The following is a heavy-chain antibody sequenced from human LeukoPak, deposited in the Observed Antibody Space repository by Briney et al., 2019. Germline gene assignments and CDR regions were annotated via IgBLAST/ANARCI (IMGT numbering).Heavy chain of an antibody. V-gene: IGHV4-39*01. D-gene: IGHD6-19*01. CDR3: ARHVEIAVAGPIDY. CDR1: GGSISSSRDY. Sequence: SETLSLTCTVSGGSISSSRDYWGWIRQPPGKGLEWIVSIYYSGSTYYNPSLKCRVTISVDTSKNQFSLKLSSVTAADTAVYYCARHVEIAVAGPIDYWGQGTLVTVSS. CDR2: IYYSGST. J-gene: IGHJ4*02.